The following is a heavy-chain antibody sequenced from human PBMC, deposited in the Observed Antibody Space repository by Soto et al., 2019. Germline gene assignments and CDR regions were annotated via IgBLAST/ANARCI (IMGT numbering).Heavy chain of an antibody. CDR1: GGSISSYY. Sequence: SETLSLTCTVSGGSISSYYWSWIRQPPGKGLEWIGYIYYSGSTNYNPSLKSRVTISVDTSKNQFSLKLSSVTAADTAVYYCASRTYYYDSSGHRAEYFQHWGQGTLVTVSS. D-gene: IGHD3-22*01. V-gene: IGHV4-59*01. CDR3: ASRTYYYDSSGHRAEYFQH. CDR2: IYYSGST. J-gene: IGHJ1*01.